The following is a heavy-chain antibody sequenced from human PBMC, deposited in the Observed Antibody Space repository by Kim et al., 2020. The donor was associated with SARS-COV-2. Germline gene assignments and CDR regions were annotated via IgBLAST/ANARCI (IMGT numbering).Heavy chain of an antibody. CDR2: IIPIFGTA. Sequence: SVKVSCKASGGTFSSYAISWVRQAPGQGLEWMGGIIPIFGTANYAQKFQGRVTITADESTSTAYMELSSLRSEDTAVYYCARGLNYYDSSGYYYYWGQGTLVTVSS. D-gene: IGHD3-22*01. J-gene: IGHJ4*02. CDR1: GGTFSSYA. CDR3: ARGLNYYDSSGYYYY. V-gene: IGHV1-69*13.